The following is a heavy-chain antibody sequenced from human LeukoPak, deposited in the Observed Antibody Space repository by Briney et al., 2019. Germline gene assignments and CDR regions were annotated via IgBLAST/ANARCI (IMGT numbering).Heavy chain of an antibody. CDR1: GYTFTSYG. Sequence: GASVKVSCKASGYTFTSYGISWVRQAPGQGLEWMGWISAYNGNTNYAQKLQGRVAMTTDTSTSTAYMELRSLRSDDTAVYYCARVPIDYYYDSSGYYYVDYWGQGTLVTVSS. CDR3: ARVPIDYYYDSSGYYYVDY. CDR2: ISAYNGNT. V-gene: IGHV1-18*01. D-gene: IGHD3-22*01. J-gene: IGHJ4*02.